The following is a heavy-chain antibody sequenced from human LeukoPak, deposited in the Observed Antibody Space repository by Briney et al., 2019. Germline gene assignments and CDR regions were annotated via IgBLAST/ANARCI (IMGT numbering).Heavy chain of an antibody. CDR1: GFTFSSYA. D-gene: IGHD3-16*01. CDR3: AKVLPYVDAFDI. Sequence: PGGSLRLSCAASGFTFSSYAMSWVRQAPGKGLEWVAFIRYDGSNKYYADSVKGRFTISRDNSKNTLYLQMNSLRAEDTAVYYCAKVLPYVDAFDIWGQGTMVTVSS. CDR2: IRYDGSNK. J-gene: IGHJ3*02. V-gene: IGHV3-30*02.